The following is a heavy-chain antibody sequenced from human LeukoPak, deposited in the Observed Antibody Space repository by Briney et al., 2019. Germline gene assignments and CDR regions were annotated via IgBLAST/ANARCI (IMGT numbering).Heavy chain of an antibody. CDR2: ISSSSSYI. Sequence: GGSLRLSCAASGFTFSSYNMTWVRQAPGKGLEWVSSISSSSSYIYYADSVKGRFTISRDNAKNSLYLQMNSLRAEDTAVYYCAREVLDTANFDYWGQGTLVTVSS. CDR3: AREVLDTANFDY. CDR1: GFTFSSYN. V-gene: IGHV3-21*01. D-gene: IGHD5-18*01. J-gene: IGHJ4*02.